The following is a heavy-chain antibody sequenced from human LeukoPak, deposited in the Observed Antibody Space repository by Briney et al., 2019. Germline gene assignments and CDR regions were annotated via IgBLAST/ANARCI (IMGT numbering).Heavy chain of an antibody. J-gene: IGHJ4*02. Sequence: GGSLRLSCAASGFTFSSYWMSWVRQAPGKGLEWVANIKQDGSEKYYVDSVKGRFTISRDNAKNSLYLQMNSLRAENTAVYYCASRKASGRQQLVLEYWGQGTLVTVSS. CDR3: ASRKASGRQQLVLEY. CDR2: IKQDGSEK. D-gene: IGHD6-13*01. CDR1: GFTFSSYW. V-gene: IGHV3-7*01.